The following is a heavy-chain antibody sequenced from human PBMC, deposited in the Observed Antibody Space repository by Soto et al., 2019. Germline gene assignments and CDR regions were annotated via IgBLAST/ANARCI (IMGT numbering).Heavy chain of an antibody. Sequence: GGSLRLSCAASGFNFSSYWIHWVRQAPEKGLVWVSRVNNDGGNSIYADSVTGRFITSRDNAKNMVYLQMNTLRTEDTAVYYCARGGFHHGFDIWGQGTMVTVSS. J-gene: IGHJ3*02. CDR1: GFNFSSYW. CDR3: ARGGFHHGFDI. V-gene: IGHV3-74*01. CDR2: VNNDGGNS.